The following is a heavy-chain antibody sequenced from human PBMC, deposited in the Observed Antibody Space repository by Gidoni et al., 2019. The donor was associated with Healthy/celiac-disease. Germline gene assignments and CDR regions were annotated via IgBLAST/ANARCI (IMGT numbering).Heavy chain of an antibody. Sequence: EVQLVESGGGLVKPGGSLRLSCAASGFTFSSYSMNWVRQAPGKGLEWVSSISSSSSYIYYADSVKGRFTISRDNAKNSLYLQMNSLRAEDTAVYYCASPRLRVTPTGYWGQGTLVTVSS. CDR1: GFTFSSYS. V-gene: IGHV3-21*01. J-gene: IGHJ4*02. D-gene: IGHD4-17*01. CDR3: ASPRLRVTPTGY. CDR2: ISSSSSYI.